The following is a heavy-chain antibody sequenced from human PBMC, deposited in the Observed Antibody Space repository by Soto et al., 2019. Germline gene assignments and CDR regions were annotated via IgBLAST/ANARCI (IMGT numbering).Heavy chain of an antibody. Sequence: SVKVSCKASGGTFSSYAISCVRQAPGQGLEWMGGIIPIFGTANYAQKFQGRVTITVDESTSTAYMELSSLRSEDTAVYYCARVSADLITMVRGVVIWFDPWGQGTLLTVS. CDR1: GGTFSSYA. D-gene: IGHD3-10*01. CDR3: ARVSADLITMVRGVVIWFDP. CDR2: IIPIFGTA. V-gene: IGHV1-69*13. J-gene: IGHJ5*02.